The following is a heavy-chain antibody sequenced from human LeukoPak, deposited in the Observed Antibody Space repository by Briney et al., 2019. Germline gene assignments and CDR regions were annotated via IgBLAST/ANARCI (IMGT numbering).Heavy chain of an antibody. CDR3: ATPLQLYSGYDWGYFDY. CDR2: IYYSGST. D-gene: IGHD5-12*01. Sequence: PSETLSLTCTVSGGSISSSSYYWGWIRQPPGKGLEWIGSIYYSGSTYYNPSLKSRVTISVDTSKNQFSLKLSSVTAADTAVYYCATPLQLYSGYDWGYFDYWGQGTLVTVSP. V-gene: IGHV4-39*07. CDR1: GGSISSSSYY. J-gene: IGHJ4*02.